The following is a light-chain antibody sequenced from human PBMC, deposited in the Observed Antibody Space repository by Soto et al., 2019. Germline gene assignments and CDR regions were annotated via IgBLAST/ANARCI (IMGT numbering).Light chain of an antibody. J-gene: IGKJ1*01. CDR3: QQYGDSPRT. Sequence: EIVLTQSPGTLSLSPGEGATLSCRASQSVSSSLAWYQQKRGQAPRLLIHGASSRATGIPDRFSGSGSGTDFTLTISRLEPEDFAVYYCQQYGDSPRTFGQGTKVEVK. V-gene: IGKV3-20*01. CDR2: GAS. CDR1: QSVSSS.